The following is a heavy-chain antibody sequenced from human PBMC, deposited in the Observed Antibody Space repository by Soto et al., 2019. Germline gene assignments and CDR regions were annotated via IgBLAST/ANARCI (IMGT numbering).Heavy chain of an antibody. J-gene: IGHJ6*02. Sequence: EVQLVESGGGLVKPGGSLRLSCAASGFTFSNAWMNWVRQAPGKGLEWVGRIKSKPDGGTTDYAAPLKGRFTISRDDSKNTLYLQMNSMKTEAASVYYCTEEVTYYYYYGMDVWGQGTTVTVSS. CDR3: TEEVTYYYYYGMDV. D-gene: IGHD3-10*01. CDR1: GFTFSNAW. V-gene: IGHV3-15*07. CDR2: IKSKPDGGTT.